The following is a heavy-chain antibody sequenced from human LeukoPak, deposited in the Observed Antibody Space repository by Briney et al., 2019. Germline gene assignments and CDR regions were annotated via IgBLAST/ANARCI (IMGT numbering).Heavy chain of an antibody. CDR1: GASMMSYY. CDR2: IYYSVST. CDR3: ARDRSYYDSSGFYKYAFDI. J-gene: IGHJ3*02. D-gene: IGHD3-22*01. Sequence: SETLSLTRTVSGASMMSYYLNWIRQPPGKGLEWIGYIYYSVSTNYNYSLKSRVTISQDTSKKQISLKLNSVTAADTAVYYCARDRSYYDSSGFYKYAFDIWGQGTVVTVSS. V-gene: IGHV4-59*01.